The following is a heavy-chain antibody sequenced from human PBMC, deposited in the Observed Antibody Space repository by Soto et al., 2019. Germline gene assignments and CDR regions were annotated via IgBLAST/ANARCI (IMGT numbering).Heavy chain of an antibody. CDR2: INAGYGNT. CDR3: HISSGWFSFDY. J-gene: IGHJ4*02. CDR1: GYTFTSYA. D-gene: IGHD6-19*01. Sequence: QVQLVQSGAEVKKPGASVKVSCKASGYTFTSYAIHWVRQAPGQRLEWMGWINAGYGNTKYSQKFQGRVTITRDTSASTAYMELSSLRSEDTAVYYCHISSGWFSFDYWGQGTLVTVSS. V-gene: IGHV1-3*01.